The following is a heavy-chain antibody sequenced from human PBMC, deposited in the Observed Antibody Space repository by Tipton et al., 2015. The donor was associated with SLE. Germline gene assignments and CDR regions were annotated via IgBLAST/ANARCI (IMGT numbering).Heavy chain of an antibody. J-gene: IGHJ5*02. D-gene: IGHD3-22*01. CDR2: IYYSGNT. V-gene: IGHV4-59*01. CDR3: ARDRDYDSTGPLGWFDP. Sequence: TLSLTCTVSDGSISGNFWSWIRQTPGKGLEWIGYIYYSGNTNYNPSLKSRVTMSVDTSKNQFSLRLSSVTAADTAVYYCARDRDYDSTGPLGWFDPWGQGTVVTVSS. CDR1: DGSISGNF.